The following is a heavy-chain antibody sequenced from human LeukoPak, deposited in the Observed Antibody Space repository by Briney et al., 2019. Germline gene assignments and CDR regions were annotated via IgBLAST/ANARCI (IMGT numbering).Heavy chain of an antibody. CDR2: IYYSGST. Sequence: SETLSLTCTVSGGSISSSSYYWGWIRQHPGKGLEWIGSIYYSGSTYYNPSLKSRVTISVDTSKNQFSLKLSSVTAADTAVYYCARREYSSGWLGDNWFDPWGQGTLVTVSS. J-gene: IGHJ5*02. CDR3: ARREYSSGWLGDNWFDP. V-gene: IGHV4-39*01. CDR1: GGSISSSSYY. D-gene: IGHD6-19*01.